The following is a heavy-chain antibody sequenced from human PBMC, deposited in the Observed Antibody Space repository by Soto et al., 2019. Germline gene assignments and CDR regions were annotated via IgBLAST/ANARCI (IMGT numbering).Heavy chain of an antibody. CDR2: ISYDGSNK. Sequence: GGSLRLSCAASGFTFSSYGMHWVRQAPGKGLEWVAVISYDGSNKYYADSVKGRFTISRDNSKNTLYLQMNSLRAEDTAVYYCAKASDYWGQGTLVTVSS. CDR3: AKASDY. V-gene: IGHV3-30*18. CDR1: GFTFSSYG. J-gene: IGHJ4*02.